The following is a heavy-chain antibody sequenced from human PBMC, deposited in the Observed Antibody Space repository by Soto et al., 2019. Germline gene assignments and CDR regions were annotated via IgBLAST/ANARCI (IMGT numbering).Heavy chain of an antibody. J-gene: IGHJ4*02. CDR2: ISYDGSNK. CDR3: AKDHSNYSFDY. Sequence: GGSLRLSCAASGFTFSSYGMHWVRQAPGKGLEWVAVISYDGSNKYYADSVKGRFTISRDNSKNTLYLQMNSLRAEDTAVYYCAKDHSNYSFDYWGQVTLVTVSS. V-gene: IGHV3-30*18. D-gene: IGHD4-4*01. CDR1: GFTFSSYG.